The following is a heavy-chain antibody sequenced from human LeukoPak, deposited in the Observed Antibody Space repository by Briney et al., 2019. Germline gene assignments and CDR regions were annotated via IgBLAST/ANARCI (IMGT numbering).Heavy chain of an antibody. Sequence: PGASLRLSCAASGFTFSSYAMSWVRQAPGKGLEWVSAISGSGGSTYYADSVKGRFTISRDNSKNTLYLQMNSLRPEDTAVYYCAKALSSAIAVAGTRDYWGQGTLVTVSS. CDR3: AKALSSAIAVAGTRDY. J-gene: IGHJ4*02. CDR2: ISGSGGST. D-gene: IGHD6-19*01. CDR1: GFTFSSYA. V-gene: IGHV3-23*01.